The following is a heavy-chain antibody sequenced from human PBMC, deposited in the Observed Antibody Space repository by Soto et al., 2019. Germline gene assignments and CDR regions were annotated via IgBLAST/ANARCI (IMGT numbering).Heavy chain of an antibody. J-gene: IGHJ6*02. Sequence: EVQLVESGGGLIQPGGSLRLSCAASGFTVSSNYMSWVRQAPGKGLEWVSVIYSGGSTYYADSVKGRFTISRDNSKNTVHLQMNGLRAEDTAVYYCARESELPNYYGIDVWGQGTTVTVSS. CDR2: IYSGGST. V-gene: IGHV3-53*01. CDR1: GFTVSSNY. CDR3: ARESELPNYYGIDV. D-gene: IGHD1-26*01.